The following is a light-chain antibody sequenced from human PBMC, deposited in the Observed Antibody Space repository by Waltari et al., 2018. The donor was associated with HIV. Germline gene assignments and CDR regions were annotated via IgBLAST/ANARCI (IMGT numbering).Light chain of an antibody. CDR2: KAS. V-gene: IGKV1-5*03. CDR1: QSLGNW. CDR3: QQYNIYPDYT. J-gene: IGKJ2*01. Sequence: DIQMTQSPSTLSASVGDRVTITCRASQSLGNWLAWYQQTPGRSPRLLLYKASNLQSGVPSRFSGSGSETEFTLTISSLQPDDSATYFCQQYNIYPDYTFGQGTKLEIK.